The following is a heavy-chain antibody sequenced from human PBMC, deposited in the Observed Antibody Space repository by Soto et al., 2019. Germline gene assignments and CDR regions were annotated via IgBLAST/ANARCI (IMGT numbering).Heavy chain of an antibody. CDR1: GGSISSYY. CDR2: IYYSGST. Sequence: QVQLQESGPGLVKPSETLSLTCTVSGGSISSYYWSWIRQPPGKGLEWIGYIYYSGSTNYNPSLKSRVTISVDTSKNQFSLKLSSVTAADTAVYYCARHGSLRITDAIFDYWGQGTLVTVSS. D-gene: IGHD1-26*01. CDR3: ARHGSLRITDAIFDY. J-gene: IGHJ4*02. V-gene: IGHV4-59*08.